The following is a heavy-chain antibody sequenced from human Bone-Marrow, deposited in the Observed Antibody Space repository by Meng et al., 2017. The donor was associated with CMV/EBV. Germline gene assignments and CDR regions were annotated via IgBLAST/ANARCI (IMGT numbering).Heavy chain of an antibody. V-gene: IGHV3-23*01. D-gene: IGHD3-3*01. CDR1: GFTFSSYA. CDR3: AKDGGVRVLEWFFDY. J-gene: IGHJ4*02. CDR2: ISGSGGST. Sequence: GESLKISCAASGFTFSSYAMSWVRQAPGKGLEWVSAISGSGGSTYYADSVKGRFTISRDNSKNTLYLQMNSLRAEDTAVYYCAKDGGVRVLEWFFDYWGQGTPVTASS.